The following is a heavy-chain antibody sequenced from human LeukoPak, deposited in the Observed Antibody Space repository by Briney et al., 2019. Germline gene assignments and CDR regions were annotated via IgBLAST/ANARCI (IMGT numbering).Heavy chain of an antibody. CDR2: TYYSGSP. CDR1: GGSISSGGYY. V-gene: IGHV4-31*03. J-gene: IGHJ1*01. D-gene: IGHD3-22*01. Sequence: ASQTLSLTCTVSGGSISSGGYYWSWIRQHPGKGLEWIRYTYYSGSPYYNPSLKSRLTISVDTSKNQFSLQLTSVTAADTAVYYCARAYSYYYHSSGFYAPKYFQHWGQGTLVTVSS. CDR3: ARAYSYYYHSSGFYAPKYFQH.